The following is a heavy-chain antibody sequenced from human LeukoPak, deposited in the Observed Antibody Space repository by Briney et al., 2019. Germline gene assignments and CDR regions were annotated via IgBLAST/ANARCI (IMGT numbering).Heavy chain of an antibody. J-gene: IGHJ3*02. CDR1: RFTFSNYW. V-gene: IGHV3-74*01. CDR2: IDTVGSTT. D-gene: IGHD3-10*01. Sequence: GGSLRLSCAASRFTFSNYWMHWVRQAPGKGLVWVSRIDTVGSTTRYADSVKGRFTISRDNAENTLYLQMDSLRAEDTALYYCARTRGNAFDIWGQGTMVTVSS. CDR3: ARTRGNAFDI.